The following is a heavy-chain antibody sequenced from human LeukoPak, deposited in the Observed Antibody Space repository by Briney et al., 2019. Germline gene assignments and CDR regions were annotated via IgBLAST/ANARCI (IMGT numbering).Heavy chain of an antibody. D-gene: IGHD3-10*01. J-gene: IGHJ5*02. CDR3: ARAPPSALGPPYYYGSGSYWFDP. CDR2: IYYSGTT. V-gene: IGHV4-39*07. Sequence: SETLSLTCTVSGGSVSSSSYYWAWIRQPPGKGLEWIGSIYYSGTTFYNPSLKSRVTISVDTSKNQFSLKLSSVTAADTAVYYCARAPPSALGPPYYYGSGSYWFDPWGQGTLVTVSS. CDR1: GGSVSSSSYY.